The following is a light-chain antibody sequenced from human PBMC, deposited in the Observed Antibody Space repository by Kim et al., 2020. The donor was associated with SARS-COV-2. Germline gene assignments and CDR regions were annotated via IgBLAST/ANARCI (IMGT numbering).Light chain of an antibody. J-gene: IGLJ2*01. CDR3: AAWDDSLNGVI. CDR1: SSNIGSNP. CDR2: TNN. Sequence: ELTQPPSASGTPGQRVTISCSGSSSNIGSNPVNWYQQFPGTAPKLLIYTNNQWPSGVPDRYSGSKSGTSASLAISGLQSEDEADYYCAAWDDSLNGVIFGGGTQLTVL. V-gene: IGLV1-44*01.